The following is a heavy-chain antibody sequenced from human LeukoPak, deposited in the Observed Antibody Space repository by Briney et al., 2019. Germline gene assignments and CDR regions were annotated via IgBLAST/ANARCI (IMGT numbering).Heavy chain of an antibody. CDR2: IYYSGST. V-gene: IGHV4-59*01. Sequence: SETLSLTCTVSGGSISSYYWSWIRQPPGKGLEWIGYIYYSGSTNYNPSLKSRVTISVDTSKNQFSLKLSSVTAADTAVYYCAREGWNDGSYWGQGTLVTVSS. J-gene: IGHJ4*02. CDR1: GGSISSYY. CDR3: AREGWNDGSY. D-gene: IGHD1-1*01.